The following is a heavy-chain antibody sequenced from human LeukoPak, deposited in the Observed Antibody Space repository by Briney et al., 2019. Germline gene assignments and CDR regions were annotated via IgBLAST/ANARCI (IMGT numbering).Heavy chain of an antibody. CDR1: GGSFSGYY. D-gene: IGHD2-2*01. CDR2: INPSVST. Sequence: SETLSLTCAVYGGSFSGYYWSWIRQPPGKGLEWIGEINPSVSTNYNPSLKSRVTISVDTSKNQFTLKLNSVTAADTAMYYCARDLEYCSSTSCPFDYWGQGTLVTVSS. J-gene: IGHJ4*02. CDR3: ARDLEYCSSTSCPFDY. V-gene: IGHV4-34*01.